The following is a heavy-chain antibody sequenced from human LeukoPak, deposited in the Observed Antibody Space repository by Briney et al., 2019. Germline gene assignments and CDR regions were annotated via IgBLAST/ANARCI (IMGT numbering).Heavy chain of an antibody. CDR2: IYYSGST. CDR3: ARQDYDYVGGSYRQEY. D-gene: IGHD3-16*02. V-gene: IGHV4-39*01. CDR1: GGSISSSSYY. J-gene: IGHJ4*02. Sequence: SETLSLTCTVSGGSISSSSYYWGWIRQPPGKGLEWIGSIYYSGSTYYNPSLKSRVTISVDTSKNQFSLKLSSVTAEDTAVYYCARQDYDYVGGSYRQEYWGQGTLVNVSS.